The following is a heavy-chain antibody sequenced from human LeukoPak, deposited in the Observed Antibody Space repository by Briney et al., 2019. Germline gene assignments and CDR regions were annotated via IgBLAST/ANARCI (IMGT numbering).Heavy chain of an antibody. CDR3: ARDLLITMIVTMDV. Sequence: PGGSLRLSCAVSGLTFSDAWLNWVRQAPGKGLEWISYISGSGSAMYYADSVKGRFTISRDNAKNSLYLQMNSLRAEDTAVYYCARDLLITMIVTMDVWGKGTTVTVSS. J-gene: IGHJ6*04. CDR1: GLTFSDAW. D-gene: IGHD3-22*01. V-gene: IGHV3-48*01. CDR2: ISGSGSAM.